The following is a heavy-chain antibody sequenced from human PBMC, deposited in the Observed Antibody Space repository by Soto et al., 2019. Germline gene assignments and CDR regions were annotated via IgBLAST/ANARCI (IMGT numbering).Heavy chain of an antibody. D-gene: IGHD3-10*02. CDR3: ARQRVLSTNMFITSFAP. Sequence: PXETLSLTCSLSGCSINSSDHFWGWIRQTPGKGLEWIGSVYYTETTYYNPSLKSPVTISVETSRNTFSLKVNSVTAADTGIYYCARQRVLSTNMFITSFAPWGQGTLVTVS. CDR2: VYYTETT. CDR1: GCSINSSDHF. V-gene: IGHV4-39*01. J-gene: IGHJ5*02.